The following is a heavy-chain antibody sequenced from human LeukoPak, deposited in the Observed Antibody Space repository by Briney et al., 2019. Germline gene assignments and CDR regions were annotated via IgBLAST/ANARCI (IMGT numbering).Heavy chain of an antibody. CDR1: GYSIRSGDY. CDR2: IYHSGST. Sequence: PSETLSLTCAVSGYSIRSGDYWGWIRQSPGKGLEWIGSIYHSGSTHYNPSLKSRVTISVDTSKNQFSLMLGSATAADTAVYYCARNRSVTTTPGFDHWGQGTLVTVSS. V-gene: IGHV4-38-2*01. CDR3: ARNRSVTTTPGFDH. J-gene: IGHJ4*02. D-gene: IGHD4-17*01.